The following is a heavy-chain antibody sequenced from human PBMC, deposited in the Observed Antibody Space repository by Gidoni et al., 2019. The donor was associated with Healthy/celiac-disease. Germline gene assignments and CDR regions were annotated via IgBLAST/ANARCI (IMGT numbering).Heavy chain of an antibody. CDR1: GGSFSGYY. D-gene: IGHD2-2*01. Sequence: QVQLQQWGAGLLKPSETLSLTCAVYGGSFSGYYWSWIRQPPGKGLEWIGEINHSGSTNYNPSLKSRVTISVDTSKNQFSLKLSSVTAADTAVYYCARGPITLGYCSSTSCQQYNWFDPWGQGTLVTVSS. J-gene: IGHJ5*02. CDR3: ARGPITLGYCSSTSCQQYNWFDP. CDR2: INHSGST. V-gene: IGHV4-34*01.